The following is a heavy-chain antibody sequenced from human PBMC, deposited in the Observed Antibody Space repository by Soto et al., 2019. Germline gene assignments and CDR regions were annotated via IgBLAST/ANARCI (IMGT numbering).Heavy chain of an antibody. CDR3: AKDGYGDRPYDFDY. CDR2: IGGRGGST. CDR1: GFTFSTYA. J-gene: IGHJ4*02. V-gene: IGHV3-23*01. Sequence: EVQLLESGGGLVQPVGSLRLSCAASGFTFSTYALNWVRQAPGKGLEWVSAIGGRGGSTYFADSVKGRFSISRDSYKNTLYLQMNSLRAEDTAVYYCAKDGYGDRPYDFDYWGQGTLVTVSS. D-gene: IGHD4-17*01.